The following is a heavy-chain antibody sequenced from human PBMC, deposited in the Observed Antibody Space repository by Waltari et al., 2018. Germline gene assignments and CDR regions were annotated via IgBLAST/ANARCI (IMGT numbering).Heavy chain of an antibody. V-gene: IGHV4-38-2*01. J-gene: IGHJ4*02. CDR1: GYSISSGYY. D-gene: IGHD7-27*01. Sequence: QVQLQESGPGLVKPSETLSLTCAVSGYSISSGYYWGWIRQPPGKGLEWIGSIYHSGSTYYNPSLKSRVTISVDTSKNQFSLKLSSVTAAYTAVYYCASPFLPTGDQADYWGQGTLVTVSS. CDR3: ASPFLPTGDQADY. CDR2: IYHSGST.